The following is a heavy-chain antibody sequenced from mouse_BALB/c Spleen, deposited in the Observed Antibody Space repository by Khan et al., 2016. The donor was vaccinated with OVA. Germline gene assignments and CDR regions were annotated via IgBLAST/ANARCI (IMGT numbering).Heavy chain of an antibody. Sequence: QVQLQQSGAELARPGASVKLSCKASGYTFTDYYINWVKQRTGQGLEWIGEISPGSGDTYYNERFKGKTTLTADNSSSTAYMQLSSLTSEASAVYFCARRNYFGDTFAYWGQGTLVTVSA. CDR2: ISPGSGDT. D-gene: IGHD1-2*01. CDR1: GYTFTDYY. V-gene: IGHV1-77*01. CDR3: ARRNYFGDTFAY. J-gene: IGHJ3*01.